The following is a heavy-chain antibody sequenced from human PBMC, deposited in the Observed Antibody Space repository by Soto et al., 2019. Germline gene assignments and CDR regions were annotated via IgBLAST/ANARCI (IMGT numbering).Heavy chain of an antibody. D-gene: IGHD6-6*01. Sequence: VXVSSNASGYTFTNYGISWVRQAPGQGLEWMGWISAYNGNTNYAQKLQGRVTMTTDTSTTTAYMELRSLRSDDTAVYYCERLHSGSCDYWGQGTLVTVSS. CDR3: ERLHSGSCDY. CDR2: ISAYNGNT. V-gene: IGHV1-18*04. J-gene: IGHJ4*02. CDR1: GYTFTNYG.